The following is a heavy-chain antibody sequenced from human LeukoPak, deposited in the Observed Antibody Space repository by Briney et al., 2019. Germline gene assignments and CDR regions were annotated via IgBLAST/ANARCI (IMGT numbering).Heavy chain of an antibody. Sequence: GGSLRLSCAASGFNFRDYGMHWVRRTPGKGPEWVAFIRSDGSDKYYADSVKGRFTISRDTSRNTLYPQMNGLRAEDTAPYYCVKDEDWGFGSWGQGTPVTVSS. D-gene: IGHD7-27*01. CDR2: IRSDGSDK. CDR1: GFNFRDYG. J-gene: IGHJ4*02. V-gene: IGHV3-30*02. CDR3: VKDEDWGFGS.